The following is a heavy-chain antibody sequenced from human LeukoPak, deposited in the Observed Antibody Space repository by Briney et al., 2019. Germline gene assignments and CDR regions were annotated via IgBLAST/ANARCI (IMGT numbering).Heavy chain of an antibody. Sequence: GRSLRLSCAASGFTFDDYAMHWVRQAPGKGLEWVSGISWNSGSIGHADSVKGRFTISRDDAKNSLYLQMNSLRAEDTALYYCAKDIAPVLGPAAIDYYYYGMDVWGQGTTVTVSS. CDR2: ISWNSGSI. J-gene: IGHJ6*02. CDR1: GFTFDDYA. D-gene: IGHD2-2*02. CDR3: AKDIAPVLGPAAIDYYYYGMDV. V-gene: IGHV3-9*01.